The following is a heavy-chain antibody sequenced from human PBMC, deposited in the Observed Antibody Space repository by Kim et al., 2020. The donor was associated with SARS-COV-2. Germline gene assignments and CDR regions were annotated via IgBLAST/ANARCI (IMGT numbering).Heavy chain of an antibody. V-gene: IGHV4-31*02. D-gene: IGHD3-10*01. CDR3: AALKVRGVIGDY. Sequence: YNPSLKRRVTRSVDTAKNQCSLKLSSVTAADTAVYYCAALKVRGVIGDYWGQGTLVTVSS. J-gene: IGHJ4*02.